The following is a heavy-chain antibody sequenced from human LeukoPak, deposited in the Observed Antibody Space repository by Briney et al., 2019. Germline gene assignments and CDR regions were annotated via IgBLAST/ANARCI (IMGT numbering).Heavy chain of an antibody. CDR2: IKQDGSEK. D-gene: IGHD3-16*01. J-gene: IGHJ6*03. CDR3: ATERAGERPRPLLSYYYMDV. V-gene: IGHV3-7*01. Sequence: GGSLRLSCVASGFTFSSYWMSWVRQAPGKGLEWVANIKQDGSEKYYVDSVKGRFTISRDNAKNSLYLQMNSLRAEDTAVYYCATERAGERPRPLLSYYYMDVWGKGTTVTISS. CDR1: GFTFSSYW.